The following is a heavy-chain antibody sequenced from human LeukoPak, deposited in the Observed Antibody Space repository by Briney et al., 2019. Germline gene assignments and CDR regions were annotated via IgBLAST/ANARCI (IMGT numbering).Heavy chain of an antibody. CDR2: IGGSGGST. CDR1: GFTFSSYA. Sequence: PGGSLRLSCAASGFTFSSYAMSWVRQAPGKGLEWVSAIGGSGGSTYYADSVKGRFTISRDNSKNTLYLQMNSLRAEDTAVYYCAKSGAAAGTSGYWGQGTLVTVSS. J-gene: IGHJ4*02. V-gene: IGHV3-23*01. D-gene: IGHD6-13*01. CDR3: AKSGAAAGTSGY.